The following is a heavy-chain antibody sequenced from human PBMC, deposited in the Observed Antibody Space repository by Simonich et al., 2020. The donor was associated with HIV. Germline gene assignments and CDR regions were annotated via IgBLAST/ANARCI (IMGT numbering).Heavy chain of an antibody. Sequence: QVQLVQSGAEVKKPGASGKVSCKASGYTFTGYFIHWVGQAPGQGLEGMGRINPHSGGTNYAQKFQGRVTMTRDTSINTAYMELSRLRSDDTAFYYCATHGPGSYSSALDIWGQGTMVTVSS. V-gene: IGHV1-2*06. CDR1: GYTFTGYF. J-gene: IGHJ3*02. CDR3: ATHGPGSYSSALDI. D-gene: IGHD1-26*01. CDR2: INPHSGGT.